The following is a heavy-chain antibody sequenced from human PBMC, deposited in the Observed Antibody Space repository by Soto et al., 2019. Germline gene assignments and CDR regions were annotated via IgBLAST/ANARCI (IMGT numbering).Heavy chain of an antibody. J-gene: IGHJ5*02. D-gene: IGHD1-26*01. CDR3: ATGHSGSSLYNWFDP. CDR1: GYTLTELS. V-gene: IGHV1-24*01. CDR2: FDPEDGET. Sequence: ASVKVSCKVSGYTLTELSMHWVRQAPGKGLEWMGGFDPEDGETIYAQKFQGRVTMTEDTSTDTAYMELSSLRSEDTAVYYCATGHSGSSLYNWFDPWGQGTLVTVSS.